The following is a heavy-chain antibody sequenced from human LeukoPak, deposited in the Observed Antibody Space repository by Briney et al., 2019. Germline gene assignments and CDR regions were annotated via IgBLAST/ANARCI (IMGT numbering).Heavy chain of an antibody. Sequence: PSETLSLTCTVSGGSISSYYWSWIRQPPGKGLEWIGYIYYSGSTNYNPSLKSRVTISVDTSKNQFSLKLSSVTAADTAVYYCARGPYGDYAGFSAFDIWGQGTMVTVSS. J-gene: IGHJ3*02. CDR3: ARGPYGDYAGFSAFDI. CDR2: IYYSGST. D-gene: IGHD4-17*01. CDR1: GGSISSYY. V-gene: IGHV4-59*01.